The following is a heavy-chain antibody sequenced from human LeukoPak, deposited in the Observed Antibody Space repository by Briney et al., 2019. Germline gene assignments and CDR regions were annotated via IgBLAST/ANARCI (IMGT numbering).Heavy chain of an antibody. CDR1: GFTFSSYG. CDR2: ISSSSSYI. J-gene: IGHJ4*02. Sequence: GGSLRLSCAASGFTFSSYGMNWVRQAPGKGLEWVSSISSSSSYIYYADSVKGRFTISRDNAKSSLHLQMNSLRAEDTAVYYCARDISPLFDYWGQGTLVTVSS. V-gene: IGHV3-21*01. CDR3: ARDISPLFDY.